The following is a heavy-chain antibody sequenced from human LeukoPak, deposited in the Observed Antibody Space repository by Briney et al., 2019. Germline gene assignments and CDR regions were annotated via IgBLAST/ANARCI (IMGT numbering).Heavy chain of an antibody. CDR1: GFTFTSSA. V-gene: IGHV1-18*01. CDR3: AREVEQWLGKWFDP. J-gene: IGHJ5*02. CDR2: ISAYNGNT. D-gene: IGHD6-19*01. Sequence: ASVKLSCKASGFTFTSSAMQWVRQAPGQGLEWMGWISAYNGNTNYAQKLQGRVTMTTDTSTSTAYMELRSLRSDDTAVYYCAREVEQWLGKWFDPWGQGTLVTVSS.